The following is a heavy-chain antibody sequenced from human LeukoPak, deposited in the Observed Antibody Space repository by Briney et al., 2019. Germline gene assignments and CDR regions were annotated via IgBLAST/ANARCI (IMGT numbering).Heavy chain of an antibody. V-gene: IGHV3-30*02. J-gene: IGHJ4*02. Sequence: GGSLRLSCVASGVTFSSYGMHWVRQAPGKGLEWVAFIRYDGSIKYYADSVDGRFTTSRDNSTIPLYLQMTSLRAEDTAVYYCAKDSNPLLTVTTLDYWGQGTLVTVSS. D-gene: IGHD4-17*01. CDR3: AKDSNPLLTVTTLDY. CDR1: GVTFSSYG. CDR2: IRYDGSIK.